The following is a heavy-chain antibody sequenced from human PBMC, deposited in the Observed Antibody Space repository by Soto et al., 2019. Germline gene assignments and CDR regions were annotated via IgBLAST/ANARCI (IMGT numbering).Heavy chain of an antibody. D-gene: IGHD3-3*01. CDR2: IYYSGST. Sequence: PSDTLSLTCTVSGRSISSSSYYWGWIRQPPGKGLEWIGSIYYSGSTYYNPSLKSRVTISVDTSKNQFSLKLSSVTAADTAVYYCARHTGPNRLGRFLELPKYYYYGMYVFCQGTTLTISS. CDR3: ARHTGPNRLGRFLELPKYYYYGMYV. V-gene: IGHV4-39*01. J-gene: IGHJ6*02. CDR1: GRSISSSSYY.